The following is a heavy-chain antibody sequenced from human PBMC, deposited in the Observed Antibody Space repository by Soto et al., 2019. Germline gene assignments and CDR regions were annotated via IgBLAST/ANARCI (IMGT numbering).Heavy chain of an antibody. D-gene: IGHD3-3*01. V-gene: IGHV4-59*04. J-gene: IGHJ6*03. CDR3: ARHGGGIFDFWSGYPTYYYYYMDV. CDR2: IYYSGST. CDR1: GDSISSYY. Sequence: SETLSLTCTVSGDSISSYYWCWIRQPPPPGQEWIGYIYYSGSTYYNPSLKSRVTISVDTSKNQFSLKLSSVTAADTAVYYCARHGGGIFDFWSGYPTYYYYYMDVWGKGTTVTVS.